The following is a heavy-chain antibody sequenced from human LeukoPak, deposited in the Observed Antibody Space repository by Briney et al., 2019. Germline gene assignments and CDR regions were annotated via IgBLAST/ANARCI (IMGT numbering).Heavy chain of an antibody. CDR1: GGSISSSSYY. V-gene: IGHV4-39*01. D-gene: IGHD3-10*01. CDR2: IYYSGST. J-gene: IGHJ5*02. CDR3: AIYYYGSGIRLSNWSDP. Sequence: PSETLSFTCTVSGGSISSSSYYWGWIRQPPGKGLEWIGSIYYSGSTYYNPSLKSRVTISVDTSKNQFSLRLSSVTAADTAVYYCAIYYYGSGIRLSNWSDPWGQGTLVTVSS.